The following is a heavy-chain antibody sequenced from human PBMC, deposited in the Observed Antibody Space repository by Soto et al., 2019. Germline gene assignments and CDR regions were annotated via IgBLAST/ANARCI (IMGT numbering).Heavy chain of an antibody. D-gene: IGHD2-2*01. CDR1: GFTFSNYW. J-gene: IGHJ6*02. CDR2: IKEDGSEK. V-gene: IGHV3-7*03. CDR3: ATDLYQLPTMKYYYYGMDV. Sequence: SLRLSCAASGFTFSNYWMSWVPQAPGKRLEWVANIKEDGSEKYYVDSVKGRFTISRDNAKNSLFLQMNSLRAEDTAVYYCATDLYQLPTMKYYYYGMDVWGQGTTVTVSS.